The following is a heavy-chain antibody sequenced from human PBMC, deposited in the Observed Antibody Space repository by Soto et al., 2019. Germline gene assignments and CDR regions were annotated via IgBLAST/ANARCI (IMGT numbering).Heavy chain of an antibody. CDR1: GFIFSNAW. J-gene: IGHJ4*01. CDR3: TTDSYMTNIIVRFDY. V-gene: IGHV3-15*07. Sequence: EVHLVESGGGLVKPGGSLRLSCAASGFIFSNAWINWVRQAPGKGLEWVGRVKSKTDGGTTDFAAPVKGRFAISRDHSNNMVYLEMNSLKTEDTAIYYCTTDSYMTNIIVRFDYWGHGTLVTVSS. D-gene: IGHD4-17*01. CDR2: VKSKTDGGTT.